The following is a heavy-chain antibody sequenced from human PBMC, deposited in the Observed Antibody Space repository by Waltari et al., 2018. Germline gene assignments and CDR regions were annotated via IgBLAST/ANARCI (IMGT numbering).Heavy chain of an antibody. V-gene: IGHV1-24*01. CDR3: ATATRYSYGPLGLRFDY. J-gene: IGHJ4*02. CDR1: GYTLTELY. D-gene: IGHD5-18*01. Sequence: QVQLVQSGAEVKKPGASVKVSCKASGYTLTELYMHWVRPAPGQGLEWMGGFDPEDGETIYAQKFQGRVTMTEDTSTDTAYMELSSLRSEDTAVYYCATATRYSYGPLGLRFDYWGQGTLVTVSS. CDR2: FDPEDGET.